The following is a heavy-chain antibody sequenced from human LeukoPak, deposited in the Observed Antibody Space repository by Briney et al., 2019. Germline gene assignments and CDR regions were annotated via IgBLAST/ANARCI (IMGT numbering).Heavy chain of an antibody. CDR1: GASTSSHS. CDR3: ARGDDSGYDEGGFDY. D-gene: IGHD5-12*01. CDR2: IYYSGST. V-gene: IGHV4-59*11. J-gene: IGHJ4*02. Sequence: SETLSLTPTVSGASTSSHSWSWIRQPPGKGLEWIGFIYYSGSTNYNPSLKSRVTISVDTSKNQFSLKLSSVTAADTAVYYCARGDDSGYDEGGFDYWGQGTLVTVSS.